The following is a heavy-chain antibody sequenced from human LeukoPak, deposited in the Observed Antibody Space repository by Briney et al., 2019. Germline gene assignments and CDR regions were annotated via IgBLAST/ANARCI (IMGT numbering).Heavy chain of an antibody. J-gene: IGHJ6*03. V-gene: IGHV1-18*01. D-gene: IGHD6-13*01. CDR1: GYTFTSYD. CDR3: ARAGSSWYRTFYYYMDV. CDR2: ISAYNGNT. Sequence: ASVKVSCKASGYTFTSYDINWVRQATGQGLEWMGWISAYNGNTNYAQELQGRVTMTTDTSTSTAYMELRSLRSDDTAVYYCARAGSSWYRTFYYYMDVWGKGTTVTISS.